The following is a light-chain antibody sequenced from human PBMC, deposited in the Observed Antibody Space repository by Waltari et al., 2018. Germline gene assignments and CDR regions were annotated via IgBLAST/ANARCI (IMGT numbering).Light chain of an antibody. CDR3: SSYAGSNKLI. V-gene: IGLV2-8*01. Sequence: QSALTQPPSASGSPGQTVIISCTGTSSDIGAYKYVYWYQQIPGRAPALIIYEVARLPPGVPDRFSGSKSGNTASLTVSGLQTEDEGDYYCSSYAGSNKLIFGGVTKLTVL. J-gene: IGLJ2*01. CDR1: SSDIGAYKY. CDR2: EVA.